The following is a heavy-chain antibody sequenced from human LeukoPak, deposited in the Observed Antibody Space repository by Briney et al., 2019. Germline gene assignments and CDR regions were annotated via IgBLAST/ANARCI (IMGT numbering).Heavy chain of an antibody. CDR1: GYSISSGYY. V-gene: IGHV4-38-2*02. CDR2: IYHSGST. Sequence: SETLSLTCTVSGYSISSGYYWGWIRQPPGKGLEWIGSIYHSGSTYYNPSLKSRVTISIDTSKNQFSLKLSSVTAADTAVYYCARQRFLEWYPNYYYYMDVWGKGTTVTVSS. J-gene: IGHJ6*03. D-gene: IGHD3-3*01. CDR3: ARQRFLEWYPNYYYYMDV.